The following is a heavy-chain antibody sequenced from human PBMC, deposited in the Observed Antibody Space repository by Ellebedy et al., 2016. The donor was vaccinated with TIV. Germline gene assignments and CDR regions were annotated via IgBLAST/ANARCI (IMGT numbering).Heavy chain of an antibody. CDR1: GYTFTGYY. CDR3: ARDPKVAMVSFDAFDI. CDR2: INPNSGGT. J-gene: IGHJ3*02. D-gene: IGHD5-18*01. V-gene: IGHV1-2*02. Sequence: ASVKVSXXASGYTFTGYYMHWVRQAPGQGLEWMGWINPNSGGTNYAQKFQGRVTMTRDTSISTAYMELSRLRSDDTAVYYCARDPKVAMVSFDAFDIWGQGTMVTVSS.